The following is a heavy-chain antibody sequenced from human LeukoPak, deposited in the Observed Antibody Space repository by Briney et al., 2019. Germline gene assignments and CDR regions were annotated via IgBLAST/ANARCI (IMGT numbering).Heavy chain of an antibody. Sequence: AGSLRLSCAASGGTFSSYGMHWVRQAPGKGLEWVAFIRYDGSNKYYADSVKGRFTISRDNSKNTLYLQMNSLRAEDTAVYYCATELRYFDWLHAFDIWGQGTMVTVSS. J-gene: IGHJ3*02. CDR1: GGTFSSYG. CDR3: ATELRYFDWLHAFDI. CDR2: IRYDGSNK. V-gene: IGHV3-30*02. D-gene: IGHD3-9*01.